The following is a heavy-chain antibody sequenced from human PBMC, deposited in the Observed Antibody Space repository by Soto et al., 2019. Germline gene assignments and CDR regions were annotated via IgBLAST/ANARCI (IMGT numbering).Heavy chain of an antibody. CDR2: ISSSSSYI. CDR1: GFTFSSYS. J-gene: IGHJ5*02. Sequence: GGSLRLSCAASGFTFSSYSMNWVRQAPGKGLEWVSSISSSSSYIYYADSVKGRFTISRDNAKNSLYLQMNSLRAEDTAVYYCARDSGEEQWLVQTPYSWFDPWGQGTLVTVSS. D-gene: IGHD6-19*01. V-gene: IGHV3-21*01. CDR3: ARDSGEEQWLVQTPYSWFDP.